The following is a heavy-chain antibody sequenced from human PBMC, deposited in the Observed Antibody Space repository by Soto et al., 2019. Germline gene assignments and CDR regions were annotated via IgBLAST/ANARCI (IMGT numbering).Heavy chain of an antibody. V-gene: IGHV3-23*01. J-gene: IGHJ3*02. Sequence: GGSLRLSCAASGFTFSNYAMTWVRQAPGKGLEWVSGLNGSGGSTSSADSVKGRFAISRDNSKNTLYLQMNSLRDGDTAVYYCATWHLQEHAYDIWGQGTMVTVSS. CDR3: ATWHLQEHAYDI. CDR1: GFTFSNYA. D-gene: IGHD1-1*01. CDR2: LNGSGGST.